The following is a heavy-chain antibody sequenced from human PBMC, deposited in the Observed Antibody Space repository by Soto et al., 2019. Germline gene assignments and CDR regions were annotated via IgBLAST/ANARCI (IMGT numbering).Heavy chain of an antibody. V-gene: IGHV4-59*01. CDR3: ARGPNDYDFWSGYYSGNFDY. D-gene: IGHD3-3*01. CDR1: GGSISSYY. CDR2: IYYSGST. J-gene: IGHJ4*02. Sequence: SETLSLTCTVSGGSISSYYWSWIRQPPGKGLEWIGYIYYSGSTNYNPSLKSRVTISVDTSKNQFSLKLSSVTAADTAVYYCARGPNDYDFWSGYYSGNFDYWGQGTLVTV.